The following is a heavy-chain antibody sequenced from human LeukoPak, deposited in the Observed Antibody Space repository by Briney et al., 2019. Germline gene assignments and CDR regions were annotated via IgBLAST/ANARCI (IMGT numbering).Heavy chain of an antibody. V-gene: IGHV3-23*01. Sequence: GGSLRLSCSASGFTFSSFAMSWVRQAPGKGLEWVSGISGSGGSTYYADSMKGRFTISRDNSKNTLYLQKNSLRAEDTAVYYCAKNGVPVRIWGQGTLVTVSS. CDR2: ISGSGGST. CDR1: GFTFSSFA. CDR3: AKNGVPVRI. D-gene: IGHD4-17*01. J-gene: IGHJ4*02.